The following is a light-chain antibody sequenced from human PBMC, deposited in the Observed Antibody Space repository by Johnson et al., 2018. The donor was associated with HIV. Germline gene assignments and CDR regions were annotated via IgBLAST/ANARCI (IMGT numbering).Light chain of an antibody. J-gene: IGLJ1*01. CDR3: GTWDNSLNVYV. CDR1: RSNIENNY. Sequence: HSVLTQPPSVSAASGQRVDISCSGSRSNIENNYLSWYQQLPHTAPRLLISDNNKRPSGIPDRFSGSKSGTSATLGITGLQTGDEADYYCGTWDNSLNVYVFGTGTNVTVL. V-gene: IGLV1-51*01. CDR2: DNN.